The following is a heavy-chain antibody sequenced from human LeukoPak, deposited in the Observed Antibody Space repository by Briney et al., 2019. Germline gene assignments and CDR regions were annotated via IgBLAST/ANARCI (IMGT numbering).Heavy chain of an antibody. J-gene: IGHJ4*02. D-gene: IGHD5-24*01. CDR3: AKDRGFTLRDGGMFDS. CDR1: GFTFSNYA. V-gene: IGHV3-23*01. Sequence: GGSLRLSCEASGFTFSNYAMNWVRQVPGKGLEWVSGISGTDGTKYDAESVRGRFTVSRDNSKNTLYLQMSSLRAEDTAIYYCAKDRGFTLRDGGMFDSWGQGTLVTVSS. CDR2: ISGTDGTK.